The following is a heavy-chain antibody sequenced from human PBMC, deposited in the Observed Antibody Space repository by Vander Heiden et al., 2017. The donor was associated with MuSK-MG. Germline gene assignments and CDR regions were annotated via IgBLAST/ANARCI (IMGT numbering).Heavy chain of an antibody. CDR1: GYCLTNYW. CDR3: ARAPYFDGAWTEVFDGAFDI. J-gene: IGHJ3*02. D-gene: IGHD3-10*01. Sequence: MQPVQSGAEVQRPGESLKISCKGSGYCLTNYWIGWVGQMPGKGLEWRVIILPGDSDPRYRPSFQGQFTISADKSISTAYLQGSRLKASDTAMYSCARAPYFDGAWTEVFDGAFDIWGQGTMVTVSS. CDR2: ILPGDSDP. V-gene: IGHV5-51*01.